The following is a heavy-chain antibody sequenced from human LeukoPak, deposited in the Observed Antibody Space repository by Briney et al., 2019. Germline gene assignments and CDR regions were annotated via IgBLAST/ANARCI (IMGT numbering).Heavy chain of an antibody. Sequence: PSETLSLTCTVSGGSVNSTTFWWGWVRQTPGQGLEWIGSIYSSGLSYYNPSLRSRVAISRDTSSNQFSLQLSSVTAADTGLYFCARAFGIVSRFDPWGRGTLVTVSS. CDR3: ARAFGIVSRFDP. D-gene: IGHD2-21*01. V-gene: IGHV4-39*01. J-gene: IGHJ5*02. CDR2: IYSSGLS. CDR1: GGSVNSTTFW.